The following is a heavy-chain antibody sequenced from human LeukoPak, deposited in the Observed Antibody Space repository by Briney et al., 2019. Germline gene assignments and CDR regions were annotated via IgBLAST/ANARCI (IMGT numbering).Heavy chain of an antibody. J-gene: IGHJ4*02. CDR1: GGSFCGYF. CDR3: ARGPPLAYYGTGGYYFFDY. Sequence: PSEGLSLTCSAYGGSFCGYFWSWIRQPPGEGLEWIGEVNHSGGTNYNPSLESRVTISVDTSMTQFSLNLRSVTAADTAVYYCARGPPLAYYGTGGYYFFDYWGQGILVTVSP. V-gene: IGHV4-34*01. D-gene: IGHD3-22*01. CDR2: VNHSGGT.